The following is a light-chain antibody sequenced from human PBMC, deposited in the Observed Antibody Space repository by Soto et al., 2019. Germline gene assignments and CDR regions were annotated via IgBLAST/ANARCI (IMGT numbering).Light chain of an antibody. Sequence: DIQMTQSPSSLSASVGDRVTITCPARQSISSYLNWYQQKPGKAPKLLIYAASSLQSGVPPRFSGGGAGTDFTLTISRLQAEDFASYCCQQNDSTPLIFGGGTEVEI. CDR1: QSISSY. J-gene: IGKJ4*01. V-gene: IGKV1-39*01. CDR3: QQNDSTPLI. CDR2: AAS.